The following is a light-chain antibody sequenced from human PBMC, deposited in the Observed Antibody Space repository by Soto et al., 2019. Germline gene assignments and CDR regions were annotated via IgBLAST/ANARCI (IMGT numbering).Light chain of an antibody. CDR3: QQYNNWLWT. Sequence: EIVMTQSPATLSVSPGERATLSCRASQSVSSNLAWYQQKPGQAPRLLIYGASPRATGIPARFSGSGSGTEFTLTISSLQSEDFAVYYCQQYNNWLWTFGQGTKVEIK. V-gene: IGKV3-15*01. CDR2: GAS. J-gene: IGKJ1*01. CDR1: QSVSSN.